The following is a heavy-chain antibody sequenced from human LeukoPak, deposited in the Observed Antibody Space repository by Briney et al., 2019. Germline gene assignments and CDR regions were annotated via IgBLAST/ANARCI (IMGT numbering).Heavy chain of an antibody. D-gene: IGHD2-2*01. CDR3: ARDPIVVVPAADAFDL. CDR1: GYTFTGYY. J-gene: IGHJ3*01. CDR2: INPNSGGT. Sequence: ASVNDSCKASGYTFTGYYMRWVRQAPGQGLEWMGWINPNSGGTNYAQKFQGRVTMTRDTSISTAYMELSRLRSDDTAVYYCARDPIVVVPAADAFDLWGQGTMVTVSS. V-gene: IGHV1-2*02.